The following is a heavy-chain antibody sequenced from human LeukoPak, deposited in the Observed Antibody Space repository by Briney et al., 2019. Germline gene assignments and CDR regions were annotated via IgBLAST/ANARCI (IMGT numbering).Heavy chain of an antibody. V-gene: IGHV4-4*07. Sequence: SETLSLTCTVSGGSISSYYWSWIRQPAGKGLEWIGRIYTSGSTNYNPSLKSRVTISVDTSKNQFSLKLSSVTAADTAVYYCARGDYYGSGSSPAFDYWGQGTLVTVSS. CDR1: GGSISSYY. CDR3: ARGDYYGSGSSPAFDY. J-gene: IGHJ4*02. CDR2: IYTSGST. D-gene: IGHD3-10*01.